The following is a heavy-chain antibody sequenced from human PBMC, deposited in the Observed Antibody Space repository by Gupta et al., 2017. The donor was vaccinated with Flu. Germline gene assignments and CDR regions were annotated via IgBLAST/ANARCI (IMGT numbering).Heavy chain of an antibody. CDR2: ISASSATT. CDR1: NYA. D-gene: IGHD2-15*01. J-gene: IGHJ4*02. V-gene: IGHV3-23*01. CDR3: AGDIGGDCTRGNCYQRTEG. Sequence: NYAMTWVRQAPGKGLEWVSLISASSATTYYADSVKGRFTISRDNSKNTLYLQMDSLRAEDTAIYYCAGDIGGDCTRGNCYQRTEGWGQGTLVTVSS.